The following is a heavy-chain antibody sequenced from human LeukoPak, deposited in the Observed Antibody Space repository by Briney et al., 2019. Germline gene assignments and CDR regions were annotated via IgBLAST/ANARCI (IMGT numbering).Heavy chain of an antibody. CDR3: ARSLPDYVGMDV. J-gene: IGHJ6*03. CDR1: GFTFDDYA. V-gene: IGHV3-9*01. Sequence: PGRSLRLSCAASGFTFDDYAMHWVRQAPGKGLEWVSGISWNSGSIGYADSVKGRFTISRDNAKNSLYLQMNSLRAEDTALYYCARSLPDYVGMDVWGKGTTVTVSS. D-gene: IGHD3-16*01. CDR2: ISWNSGSI.